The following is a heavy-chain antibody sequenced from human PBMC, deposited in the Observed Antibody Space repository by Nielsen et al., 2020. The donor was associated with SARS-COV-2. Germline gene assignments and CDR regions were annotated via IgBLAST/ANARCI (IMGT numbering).Heavy chain of an antibody. CDR2: RSAYNGNT. Sequence: ASVKVSCKASGYEFGTYGITWVRQAPGQGLEWMGWRSAYNGNTNYAQKLQGRVTMTTDTSTSTAYMELRSLRSDDTAVYYCARGGFITIFGVVIMDAEYFQHWGQGTLVTVSS. CDR1: GYEFGTYG. J-gene: IGHJ1*01. D-gene: IGHD3-3*01. V-gene: IGHV1-18*01. CDR3: ARGGFITIFGVVIMDAEYFQH.